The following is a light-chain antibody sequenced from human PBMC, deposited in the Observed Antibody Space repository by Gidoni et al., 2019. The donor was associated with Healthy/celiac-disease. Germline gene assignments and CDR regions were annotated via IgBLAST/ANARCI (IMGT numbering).Light chain of an antibody. CDR3: QQYDNLPPFT. J-gene: IGKJ3*01. CDR1: QDIRNY. Sequence: DIQMTQSPSSLSASVGDRVTITCQASQDIRNYLNWYQQKPGKAPTLLIYDASNLETGVPSRFSGSGSGTDFTFTISSLQPEDIATYYCQQYDNLPPFTFGPGTKVDIK. CDR2: DAS. V-gene: IGKV1-33*01.